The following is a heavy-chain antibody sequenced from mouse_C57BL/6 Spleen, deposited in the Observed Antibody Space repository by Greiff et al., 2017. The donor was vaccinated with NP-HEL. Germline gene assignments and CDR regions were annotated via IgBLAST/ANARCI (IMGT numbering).Heavy chain of an antibody. D-gene: IGHD1-1*01. CDR3: VREGIYYYGSSYGNYAMDY. J-gene: IGHJ4*01. V-gene: IGHV10-3*01. CDR1: GFTFNTYA. CDR2: IRSKSSNYAT. Sequence: EVQGVESGGGLVQPKGSLKLSCAASGFTFNTYAMHWVRQAPGKGLEWVARIRSKSSNYATYYADSVKDRFTISRDDSQSMLYLQMNNLKTEDTAMYYCVREGIYYYGSSYGNYAMDYWGQGTSVTVSS.